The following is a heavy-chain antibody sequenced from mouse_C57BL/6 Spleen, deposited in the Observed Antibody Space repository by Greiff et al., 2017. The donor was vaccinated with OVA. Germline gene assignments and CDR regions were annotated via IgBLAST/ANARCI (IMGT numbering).Heavy chain of an antibody. CDR2: IDPSDSYT. CDR1: GYTFTSYW. CDR3: ARRGIYDDYYGGCAY. V-gene: IGHV1-50*01. J-gene: IGHJ3*01. D-gene: IGHD2-3*01. Sequence: VQLQQPGAELVKPGASVKLSCKASGYTFTSYWMQWVKQRPGQGLEWIGEIDPSDSYTNYNQKFKGKATLTVDTSSSTAYMQLSSLTSEDSAVYYCARRGIYDDYYGGCAYWGQGTLVTVSA.